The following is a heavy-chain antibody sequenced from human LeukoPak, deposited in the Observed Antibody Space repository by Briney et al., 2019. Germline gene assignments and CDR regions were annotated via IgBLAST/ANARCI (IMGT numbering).Heavy chain of an antibody. J-gene: IGHJ1*01. CDR1: GFTFDDYA. Sequence: GRSLRLSCAASGFTFDDYAMHWVRPAPGKGLEWVSGISWNSGSIGYADSVKGRFTISRDNAKNSLYLQMNSLRAEDTALYYCAKDEDVNSSRRGLWLSRFGSNNLFQHWGQGTLVTVSS. CDR3: AKDEDVNSSRRGLWLSRFGSNNLFQH. D-gene: IGHD6-19*01. CDR2: ISWNSGSI. V-gene: IGHV3-9*01.